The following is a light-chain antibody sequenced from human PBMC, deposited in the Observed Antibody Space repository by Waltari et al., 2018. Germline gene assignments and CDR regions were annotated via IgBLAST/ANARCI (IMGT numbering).Light chain of an antibody. V-gene: IGLV2-23*02. CDR1: STDVGTYKV. CDR2: EVS. Sequence: QSALTQPASVSGSPGQSIPISCTGTSTDVGTYKVVSWYQQPPGKAPKLIVYEVSKRPLGGSRRCSGSKSGNTASLTISGLQAEDEADYHCCSYAGNSAPYVFGTGTRVTVL. CDR3: CSYAGNSAPYV. J-gene: IGLJ1*01.